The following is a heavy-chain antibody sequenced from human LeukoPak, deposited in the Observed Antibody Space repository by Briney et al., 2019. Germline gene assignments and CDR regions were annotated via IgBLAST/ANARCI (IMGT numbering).Heavy chain of an antibody. CDR1: GGSISGYY. D-gene: IGHD3-3*01. CDR2: IYYSGST. Sequence: SETLSLTCTVSGGSISGYYWSWIRQPPGKGLEWIGFIYYSGSTNYNPSLKSRVTISVDTSKNQFSLKLSSVSAADTAVYYCARGYDFQNFDYWGQGTLVTVSS. J-gene: IGHJ4*02. CDR3: ARGYDFQNFDY. V-gene: IGHV4-59*08.